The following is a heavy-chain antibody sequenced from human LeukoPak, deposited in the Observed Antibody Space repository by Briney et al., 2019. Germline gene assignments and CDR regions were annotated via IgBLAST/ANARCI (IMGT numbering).Heavy chain of an antibody. Sequence: GGSLRLSCAASGFTFSSYGMHWVRQAPGKGLEWVAFIRYGGSNKYYADSVKGRFTISRDNSKNTLYLQMNSLRAEDTAVYYCVKQANWGWGSAFDIWGQGTMVTVSS. J-gene: IGHJ3*02. D-gene: IGHD7-27*01. CDR2: IRYGGSNK. V-gene: IGHV3-30*02. CDR1: GFTFSSYG. CDR3: VKQANWGWGSAFDI.